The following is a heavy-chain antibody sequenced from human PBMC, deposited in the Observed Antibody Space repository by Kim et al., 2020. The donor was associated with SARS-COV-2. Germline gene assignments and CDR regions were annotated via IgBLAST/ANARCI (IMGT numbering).Heavy chain of an antibody. Sequence: ASVKVSCKASGYTFTSYGISWVRQAPGQGLEWMGWISAYNGNTNYAQKLQGRVTMTTDTSTSTAYMELRSLRSDDTAVYYCARDHYYGSGSYRLDAFDIWGQGTMVTVSS. J-gene: IGHJ3*02. CDR1: GYTFTSYG. D-gene: IGHD3-10*01. CDR3: ARDHYYGSGSYRLDAFDI. CDR2: ISAYNGNT. V-gene: IGHV1-18*01.